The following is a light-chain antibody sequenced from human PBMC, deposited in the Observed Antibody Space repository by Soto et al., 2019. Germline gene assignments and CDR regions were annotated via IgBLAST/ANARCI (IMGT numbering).Light chain of an antibody. Sequence: DIQMTQSPSSLSSSVGDRFAITGDASQDITNYLNWYQQKPGKAPQLLIYDASSLQSGVPLRFSGSGSGTDFTLTISSLQPEDLASYYCQQSYTSPITFGGGTKVDI. CDR3: QQSYTSPIT. CDR1: QDITNY. J-gene: IGKJ4*01. V-gene: IGKV1-39*01. CDR2: DAS.